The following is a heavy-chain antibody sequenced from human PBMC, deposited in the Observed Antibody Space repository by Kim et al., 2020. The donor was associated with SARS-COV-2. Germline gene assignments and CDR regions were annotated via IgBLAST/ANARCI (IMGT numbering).Heavy chain of an antibody. Sequence: SETLSLTCTVSGGSISSSSYYWGWIRQPPGKGLEWIGSIYYSGSTYYNPSLKSRVTISVDTSKNQFSLKLSSVTAADTAVYYCARHKSYSSGWYVSFIGYWGQGTLVTFSS. V-gene: IGHV4-39*01. D-gene: IGHD6-19*01. CDR3: ARHKSYSSGWYVSFIGY. CDR2: IYYSGST. J-gene: IGHJ4*02. CDR1: GGSISSSSYY.